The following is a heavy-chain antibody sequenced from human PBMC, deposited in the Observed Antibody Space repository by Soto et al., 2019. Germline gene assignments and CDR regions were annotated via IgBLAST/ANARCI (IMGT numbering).Heavy chain of an antibody. CDR1: GYTFTSYG. J-gene: IGHJ5*02. V-gene: IGHV1-18*01. Sequence: ASVKASCKSSGYTFTSYGISWVRQAPGQGLEWMGWISAYNGNTNYAQKLQGRVTMTTDTSTSTAYMELRSLRSDDTAVYYCARDRLYRSGGSCYGNWFDPWGQGTLVTVSS. CDR2: ISAYNGNT. CDR3: ARDRLYRSGGSCYGNWFDP. D-gene: IGHD2-15*01.